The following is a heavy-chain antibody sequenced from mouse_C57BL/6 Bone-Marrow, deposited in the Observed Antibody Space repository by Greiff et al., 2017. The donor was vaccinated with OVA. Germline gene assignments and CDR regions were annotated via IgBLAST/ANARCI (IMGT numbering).Heavy chain of an antibody. CDR1: GFTFSNYG. J-gene: IGHJ4*01. Sequence: EVKLMESGGALVKPGGSLKLSCAASGFTFSNYGMPWVRRTPEKGLEWVAYISVGSSTICYADTVKGRFTISKDNAKNTLCLLMTSLRSVDTAMNYCARRGGKRGYYYAMDYWGQGTSVTVSS. CDR3: ARRGGKRGYYYAMDY. D-gene: IGHD2-1*01. CDR2: ISVGSSTI. V-gene: IGHV5-17*01.